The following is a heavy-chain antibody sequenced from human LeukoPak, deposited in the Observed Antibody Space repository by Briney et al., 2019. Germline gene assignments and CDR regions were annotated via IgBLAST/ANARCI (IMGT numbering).Heavy chain of an antibody. CDR3: GRAFPPLRTSSAGDL. V-gene: IGHV3-69-1*02. Sequence: KPGGSLRLSCPASGFTFSDYDMNWVRQAPGKGLEWVSSISGLSTHIYYGDSVKGRFSISRDNAKNSVYLQMNSLGVEDTAVYYCGRAFPPLRTSSAGDLWGQGILSPSPQ. CDR2: ISGLSTHI. J-gene: IGHJ4*02. D-gene: IGHD3-16*01. CDR1: GFTFSDYD.